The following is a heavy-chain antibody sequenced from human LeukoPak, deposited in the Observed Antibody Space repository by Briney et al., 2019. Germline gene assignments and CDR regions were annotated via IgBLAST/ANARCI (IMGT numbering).Heavy chain of an antibody. J-gene: IGHJ4*02. CDR2: INPSGGST. CDR1: GYTFTSYY. D-gene: IGHD3-22*01. Sequence: ASVKVSCKASGYTFTSYYMHWVRQAPGQGLEWMGIINPSGGSTSYAQKFQGRVTMTRDTSTSTVYMELSSLRSEDTAVYYRARDLTRGLYYDSSGYSVDYWGQGTLVTVSS. CDR3: ARDLTRGLYYDSSGYSVDY. V-gene: IGHV1-46*01.